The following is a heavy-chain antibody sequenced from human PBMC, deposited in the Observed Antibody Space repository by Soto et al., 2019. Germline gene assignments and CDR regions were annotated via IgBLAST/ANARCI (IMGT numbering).Heavy chain of an antibody. CDR2: ISAHNGNT. J-gene: IGHJ4*02. Sequence: QVHLVQSGAEVKKPGASVKVSCKGSGYAFTTYGITWVRQAPGQGLEWMGWISAHNGNTNYAQKLQGRVTVTRDTSPSTAYMELRILRSEDTAVYYCARGRYGDYWGQGALVTVSS. CDR3: ARGRYGDY. D-gene: IGHD1-1*01. V-gene: IGHV1-18*01. CDR1: GYAFTTYG.